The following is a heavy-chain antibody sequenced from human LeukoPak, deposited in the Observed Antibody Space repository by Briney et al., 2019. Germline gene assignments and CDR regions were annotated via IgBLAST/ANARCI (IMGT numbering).Heavy chain of an antibody. CDR2: INHSGST. CDR3: ARSRWAWFDP. D-gene: IGHD1-26*01. Sequence: PSETLSLTCTVSGDSISSGDYYWSWIRQPAGKGLEWIGEINHSGSTNYNPSLKSRVTISVDTSKNQFSLKLSSVTAADTAVYYCARSRWAWFDPWGQGTLVTVSS. V-gene: IGHV4-61*10. J-gene: IGHJ5*02. CDR1: GDSISSGDYY.